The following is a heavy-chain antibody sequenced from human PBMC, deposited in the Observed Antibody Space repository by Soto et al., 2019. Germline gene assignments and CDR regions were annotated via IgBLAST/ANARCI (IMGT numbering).Heavy chain of an antibody. V-gene: IGHV3-30*18. D-gene: IGHD3-3*01. J-gene: IGHJ4*02. CDR1: GFTFSSYG. CDR3: AKNGVLRFLEWLSPPDY. CDR2: ISYDGSNK. Sequence: PGGSLRLSCAASGFTFSSYGMHWVRQAPGKGLEWVAVISYDGSNKYYADSVKGRFTISRDNSKNTLYLQMNSLRAEDTAVYYCAKNGVLRFLEWLSPPDYWGQGTLVTVSS.